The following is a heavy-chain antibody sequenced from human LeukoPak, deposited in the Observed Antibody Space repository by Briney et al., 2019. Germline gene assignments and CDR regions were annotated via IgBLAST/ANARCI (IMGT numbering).Heavy chain of an antibody. V-gene: IGHV1-18*01. CDR3: ARDLDSSGWSHFQH. CDR1: GYTFNTYG. J-gene: IGHJ1*01. D-gene: IGHD6-19*01. Sequence: ASVKVSCKASGYTFNTYGISWVRQAPGQGLEWMGWISTYDGNTNYAQNLQGRVTMTTDTSTRTAYMELRSLRSGDTAVYYCARDLDSSGWSHFQHWGQGTLVTVSS. CDR2: ISTYDGNT.